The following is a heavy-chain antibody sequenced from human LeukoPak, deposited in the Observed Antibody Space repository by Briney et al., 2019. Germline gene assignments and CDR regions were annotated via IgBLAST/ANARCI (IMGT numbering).Heavy chain of an antibody. J-gene: IGHJ3*02. CDR3: AKLAVAGNNAFDI. D-gene: IGHD6-19*01. V-gene: IGHV3-30*18. CDR1: GFTFSSYG. CDR2: ISYDGSNK. Sequence: GGSLRLSCAASGFTFSSYGMHWVRQAPGKGLEWVAVISYDGSNKYYADSVKGRFTISRDNSKNTLYLQMNSLRAEDTAVYYCAKLAVAGNNAFDIWGQRTMVTVSS.